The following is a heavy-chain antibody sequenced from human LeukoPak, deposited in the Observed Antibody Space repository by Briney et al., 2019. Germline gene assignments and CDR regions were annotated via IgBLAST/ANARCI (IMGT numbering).Heavy chain of an antibody. D-gene: IGHD6-6*01. CDR2: INHSGST. Sequence: TSETLSLTCAVYGGSFSGYYWSWIHQPPGKGLEWIGEINHSGSTNYNPSLKSRVTISVDMSKNQFSLKLSSVTAADTAVYYCAGADLLQLHYGMDVWGQGTTVTVSS. CDR1: GGSFSGYY. J-gene: IGHJ6*02. V-gene: IGHV4-34*01. CDR3: AGADLLQLHYGMDV.